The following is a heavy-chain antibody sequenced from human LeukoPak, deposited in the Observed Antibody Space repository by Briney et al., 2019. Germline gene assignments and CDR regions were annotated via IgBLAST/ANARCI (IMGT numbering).Heavy chain of an antibody. CDR2: INHSGST. CDR1: GGSFSGYY. J-gene: IGHJ4*02. Sequence: SETLSLTCAVYGGSFSGYYWSWVRQPPGKGREWIGEINHSGSTNYNPSRKSRVTISVDTSKNQFSLKLSSVTAADTAVYYCARGRRPVVVAAPLDYWGQGTLVTVSS. CDR3: ARGRRPVVVAAPLDY. V-gene: IGHV4-34*01. D-gene: IGHD2-15*01.